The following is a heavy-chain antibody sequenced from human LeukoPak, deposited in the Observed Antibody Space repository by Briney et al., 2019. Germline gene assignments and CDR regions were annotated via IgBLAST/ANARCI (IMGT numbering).Heavy chain of an antibody. CDR3: ARDMAAAAFDI. V-gene: IGHV4-59*13. J-gene: IGHJ3*02. CDR1: GGSISSYY. CDR2: IYYSGST. Sequence: SETLSLTCTVSGGSISSYYWSWIRQPPGKGLEWLGYIYYSGSTNYNPSLKSRVTISVDTSKNQFSLKLSTVTAADTAVYFCARDMAAAAFDIWGHGTMVTVSS. D-gene: IGHD6-13*01.